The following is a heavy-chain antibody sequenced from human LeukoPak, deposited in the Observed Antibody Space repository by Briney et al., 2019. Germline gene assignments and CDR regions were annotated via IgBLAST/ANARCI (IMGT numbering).Heavy chain of an antibody. V-gene: IGHV4-39*01. CDR3: ATSVCGGGCYYGAFHY. D-gene: IGHD2-21*02. Sequence: PSETLSLTCTVSGGSISTSTYYWGWIRQPPGKGLEWIGRISYTGNISYNPSLKSRVTISVDTSKNQFSLKLNSVTAADTAMYYCATSVCGGGCYYGAFHYWGQGALVTVSS. J-gene: IGHJ4*02. CDR1: GGSISTSTYY. CDR2: ISYTGNI.